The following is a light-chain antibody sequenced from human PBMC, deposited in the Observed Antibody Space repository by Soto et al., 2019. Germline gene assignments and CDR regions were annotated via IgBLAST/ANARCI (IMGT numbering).Light chain of an antibody. V-gene: IGKV1-39*01. J-gene: IGKJ4*01. CDR2: AAS. CDR3: QQSYSTPHT. CDR1: QNINTY. Sequence: IQLTQSPYSLSAAVGDRVTIACRASQNINTYLNWYRQKPGKAPKLLIYAASSLQSGVPSRFSGSGSGTDFTLTISSLQPEDFATYYCQQSYSTPHTFGGGTKVDIK.